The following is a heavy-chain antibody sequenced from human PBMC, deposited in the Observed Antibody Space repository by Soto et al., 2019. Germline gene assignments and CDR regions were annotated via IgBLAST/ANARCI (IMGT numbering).Heavy chain of an antibody. CDR3: ARRTAAGGGNDAFDI. J-gene: IGHJ3*02. Sequence: ASVKVSCKASGYTFTSYGISWVRQAPGQGLEWMGWISAYNGNTNYAQKLQGRVTMTTDTSTSTAYMELRSLRSDDTAVYYCARRTAAGGGNDAFDIWGQGSMVIVSS. CDR2: ISAYNGNT. V-gene: IGHV1-18*01. D-gene: IGHD6-13*01. CDR1: GYTFTSYG.